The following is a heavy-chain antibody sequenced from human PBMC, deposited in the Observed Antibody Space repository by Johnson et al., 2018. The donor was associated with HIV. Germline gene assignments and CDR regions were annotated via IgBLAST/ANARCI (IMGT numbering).Heavy chain of an antibody. Sequence: VQLVESGGGLVKPGGSLRLSCTASGFTFSDYYMSWIRQAPGKGLEWVSVIYSGGSTYYADSVKGRFTISRDNSKNTLYLQMNSLRAEDTAVYYCAKEAADDAFDIWGQGTMVTVSS. D-gene: IGHD6-25*01. CDR3: AKEAADDAFDI. V-gene: IGHV3-66*02. J-gene: IGHJ3*02. CDR1: GFTFSDYY. CDR2: IYSGGST.